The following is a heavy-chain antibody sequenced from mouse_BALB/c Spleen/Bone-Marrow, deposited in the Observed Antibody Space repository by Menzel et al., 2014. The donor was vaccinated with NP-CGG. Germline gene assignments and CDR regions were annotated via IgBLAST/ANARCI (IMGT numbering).Heavy chain of an antibody. CDR2: SRNKANDYTT. J-gene: IGHJ4*01. Sequence: EVKLVESGGGLVQPGGSLRLSCAPPGFTFSDFYMEWVRQPPGKRLEWIAASRNKANDYTTEYSASVKGRFIVSRDTSQSILYLQMNALRAEDTAIYYCARDTRRAMDYWGQGTSVTVSS. CDR1: GFTFSDFY. V-gene: IGHV7-1*02. CDR3: ARDTRRAMDY.